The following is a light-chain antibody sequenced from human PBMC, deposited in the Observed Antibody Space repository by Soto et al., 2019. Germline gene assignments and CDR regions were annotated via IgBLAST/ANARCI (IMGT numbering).Light chain of an antibody. CDR2: GAS. V-gene: IGKV3-15*01. CDR3: QEYNNWAALT. J-gene: IGKJ4*01. CDR1: QSVSSN. Sequence: EIVMTQSPATLSVSPGERATLSCRANQSVSSNLAWYQQKPGQAPMLLISGASTRAPGIPDRFSGSGSGTEFTLTISSLQSEDFAVYYCQEYNNWAALTFGGGTKVDIK.